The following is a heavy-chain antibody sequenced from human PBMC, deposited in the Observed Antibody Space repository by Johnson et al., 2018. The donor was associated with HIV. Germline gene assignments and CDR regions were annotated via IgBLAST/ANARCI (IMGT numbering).Heavy chain of an antibody. CDR2: IGTAGDT. J-gene: IGHJ3*02. CDR1: GFTFSNYD. V-gene: IGHV3-13*01. CDR3: ARGSGVHSAFDI. D-gene: IGHD3-10*01. Sequence: VQVVESGGDLVQPGGSLRLSCAASGFTFSNYDIHWVHQATGKGLEWVSTIGTAGDTYYAGSVKGRFTISRENAKNSLYLQMNSLRAGDTAVYFCARGSGVHSAFDIWGQGTVVTVSS.